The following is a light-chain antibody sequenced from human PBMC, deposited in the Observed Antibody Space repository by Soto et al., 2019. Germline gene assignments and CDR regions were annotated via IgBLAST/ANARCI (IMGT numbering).Light chain of an antibody. CDR2: DAS. V-gene: IGKV1-5*01. J-gene: IGKJ1*01. CDR1: QSISSW. Sequence: DIQMTQSPSTLAASLGDRVTITCRASQSISSWLAWYQQKPGKAPKLLIYDASSLESGVPSRFRGSGSGTEFTLTISSLLPDDFEPYYCQQYNSYSRTFGQGTKVDIK. CDR3: QQYNSYSRT.